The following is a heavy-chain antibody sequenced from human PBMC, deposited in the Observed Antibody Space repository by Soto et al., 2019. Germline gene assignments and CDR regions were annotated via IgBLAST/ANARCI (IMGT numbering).Heavy chain of an antibody. V-gene: IGHV1-46*01. D-gene: IGHD2-21*02. Sequence: GASVKVSCKASGYTFTSYDINWVRQAPGQGLEWMGIINPSGGSTSYAQKFQGRVTMTRDTSTSTVYMELSSLRSEDTAVYYCAREGLTVVTRDFDYWGQGTLVTVSS. CDR2: INPSGGST. CDR1: GYTFTSYD. CDR3: AREGLTVVTRDFDY. J-gene: IGHJ4*02.